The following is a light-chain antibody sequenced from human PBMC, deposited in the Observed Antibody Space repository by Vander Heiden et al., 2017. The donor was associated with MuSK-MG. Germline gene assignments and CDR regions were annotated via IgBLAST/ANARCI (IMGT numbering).Light chain of an antibody. CDR1: QSLVHSNGHNY. Sequence: EIVLTQSPLPLPVTPGEPASISCRSSQSLVHSNGHNYLDWYVQKPGQSPQLLIYLGSNRASGVPDRFSGSGSGTDFTLKISRVEAEDVEVYYCRQVLQTPWTFGQGTKVEIK. CDR2: LGS. CDR3: RQVLQTPWT. V-gene: IGKV2-28*01. J-gene: IGKJ1*01.